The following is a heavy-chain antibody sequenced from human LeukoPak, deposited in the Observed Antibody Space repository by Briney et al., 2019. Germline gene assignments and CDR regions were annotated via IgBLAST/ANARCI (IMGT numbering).Heavy chain of an antibody. CDR3: AKDYPGALIYIDS. CDR1: GFPFSTYG. V-gene: IGHV3-23*01. J-gene: IGHJ4*02. D-gene: IGHD3-10*01. Sequence: GGSLRLSCVGSGFPFSTYGMSWVRQAPGKGLEWLAAISGSSDRTYYADSVNGRFTISRDNSKNTLYLQVNTLRADDTALYYCAKDYPGALIYIDSWGQGTLVTVSS. CDR2: ISGSSDRT.